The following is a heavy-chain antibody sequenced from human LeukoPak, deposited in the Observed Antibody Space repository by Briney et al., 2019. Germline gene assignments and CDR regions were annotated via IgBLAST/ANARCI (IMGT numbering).Heavy chain of an antibody. J-gene: IGHJ3*02. CDR2: IYSSGDK. CDR3: AHRRDHAFAM. V-gene: IGHV2-5*01. Sequence: SGPTLVNPTQTLTLTCTFSGFSLSTSGVGVGWIRQPPGKALECLALIYSSGDKRYSPSLKSRLTITRDTSDDQVVLKMTNTDPVDTGTYFCAHRRDHAFAMWGQGTMVTVSS. CDR1: GFSLSTSGVG.